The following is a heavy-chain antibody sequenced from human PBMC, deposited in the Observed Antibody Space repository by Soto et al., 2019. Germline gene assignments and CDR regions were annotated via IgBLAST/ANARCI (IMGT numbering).Heavy chain of an antibody. Sequence: ASVKVSCKASGYTFTSYYMHWVRQAPGQGLEWMGIINPSGGSTSYAQKFQGRVTMTRDTSTSTAYMELRSLRSDDTAVYYCARDGNYYDRSGYYYFGYWGQGTLVTVSS. CDR2: INPSGGST. CDR1: GYTFTSYY. V-gene: IGHV1-46*01. J-gene: IGHJ4*02. CDR3: ARDGNYYDRSGYYYFGY. D-gene: IGHD3-22*01.